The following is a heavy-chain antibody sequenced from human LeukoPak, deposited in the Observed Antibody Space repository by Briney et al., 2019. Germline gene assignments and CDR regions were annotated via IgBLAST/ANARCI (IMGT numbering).Heavy chain of an antibody. J-gene: IGHJ4*02. V-gene: IGHV1-46*01. D-gene: IGHD2-2*02. Sequence: GASVKVSCKASGYTFTSYYMHWVRQAPGQGLEWMGIINPSGGSTSYAQKFQGRVTMTRDTSISTAYMELSRLRSDDTAVYYCARDFEYCSSTSCYTGGYYFDYWGQGTLVTVSS. CDR1: GYTFTSYY. CDR3: ARDFEYCSSTSCYTGGYYFDY. CDR2: INPSGGST.